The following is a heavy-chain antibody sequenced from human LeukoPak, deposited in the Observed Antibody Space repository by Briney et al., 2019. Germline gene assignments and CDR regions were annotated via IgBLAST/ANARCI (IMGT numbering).Heavy chain of an antibody. J-gene: IGHJ6*02. D-gene: IGHD3-10*01. CDR1: GYSFTTFW. Sequence: GESLKISCKASGYSFTTFWIAWVRQMPGKGLEWMGIIYPADSDTKYSPSFQGQVTISADKSISTAYLQWSSLKASDTAMYYCAREVLWFGELSLRAYGMDVWGQGTTVTVSS. CDR3: AREVLWFGELSLRAYGMDV. CDR2: IYPADSDT. V-gene: IGHV5-51*01.